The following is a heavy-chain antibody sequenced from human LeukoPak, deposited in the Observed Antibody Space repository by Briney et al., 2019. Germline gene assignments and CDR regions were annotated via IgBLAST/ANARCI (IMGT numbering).Heavy chain of an antibody. V-gene: IGHV4-4*02. CDR2: IYHSGST. CDR3: ARREGELLLGVDLYAFDI. D-gene: IGHD3-10*01. CDR1: GGSISSSNW. Sequence: SETLSLTCAVSGGSISSSNWWSWVRQPPGKGLEWIGEIYHSGSTNYNPSLKSRVTISVDKSKNQFSLKLSSVTAADTAVYYCARREGELLLGVDLYAFDIWGQGTMVTVSS. J-gene: IGHJ3*02.